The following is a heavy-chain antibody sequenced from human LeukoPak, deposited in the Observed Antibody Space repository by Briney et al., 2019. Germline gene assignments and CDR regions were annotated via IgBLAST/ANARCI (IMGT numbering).Heavy chain of an antibody. CDR1: GFTIDDYA. CDR2: ISWNSGTI. J-gene: IGHJ5*01. CDR3: VKDIRLYSVSYDS. V-gene: IGHV3-9*01. Sequence: PGGPMTLSCLASGFTIDDYAMHWVRQAPGKGLEWVAGISWNSGTIGYADSVKGRFTISRDNAKNSLYLQMNSLRAGDTALYYCVKDIRLYSVSYDSWGQGALVTVSS. D-gene: IGHD1-26*01.